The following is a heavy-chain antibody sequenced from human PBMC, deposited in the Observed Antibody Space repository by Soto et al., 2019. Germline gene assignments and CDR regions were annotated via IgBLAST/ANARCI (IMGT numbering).Heavy chain of an antibody. CDR1: GFTFSSYW. CDR3: AKQFDY. V-gene: IGHV3-74*01. Sequence: EVQLVESGGGLVQPGGSLRLSCAASGFTFSSYWMHWVRQAPGKGLVWVSRINSDGSNTGYADSVKGRFTISRDNAKNTLYLQMNGLRAEDMAVYYCAKQFDYWGQGTLVTVSS. CDR2: INSDGSNT. J-gene: IGHJ4*02.